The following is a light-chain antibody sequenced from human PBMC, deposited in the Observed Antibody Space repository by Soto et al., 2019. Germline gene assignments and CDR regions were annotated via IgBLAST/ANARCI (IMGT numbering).Light chain of an antibody. J-gene: IGKJ1*01. V-gene: IGKV3-20*01. CDR3: QQYGSSPRT. CDR1: QSVSSNF. Sequence: EIVLTQSPGTLSLSPGERATLSCRASQSVSSNFLAWYQQKPGQAPRLLIYGASSRASGIPDRFSGSGSGTDFILTISRLEPEDFAFYYCQQYGSSPRTFGQGTKVEIK. CDR2: GAS.